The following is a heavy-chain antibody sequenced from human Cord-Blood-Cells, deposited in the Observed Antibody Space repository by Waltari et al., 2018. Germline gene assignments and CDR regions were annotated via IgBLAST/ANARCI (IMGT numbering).Heavy chain of an antibody. CDR3: ARDGVAAAGTKNAFDI. J-gene: IGHJ3*02. V-gene: IGHV1-3*01. Sequence: QVQLVQSGAEVKKPGASVKVSCKASGYTFTSYAMHWVRQAPGQRLEWMGWINAGNGNTKDSQKFQGRVTITRDTSASTAYMELSSLRSEDTAVYYCARDGVAAAGTKNAFDIWGQGTMVTVSS. CDR1: GYTFTSYA. D-gene: IGHD6-13*01. CDR2: INAGNGNT.